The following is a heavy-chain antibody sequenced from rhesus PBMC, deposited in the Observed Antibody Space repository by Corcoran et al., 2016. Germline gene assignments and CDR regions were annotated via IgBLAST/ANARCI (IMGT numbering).Heavy chain of an antibody. CDR3: ARFYYRLDY. D-gene: IGHD3-28*01. V-gene: IGHV2S1*01. CDR2: IYWDDDK. CDR1: GFSLSTSGMG. J-gene: IGHJ4*01. Sequence: QVTLQESGPALVKPTQTLTLTCTFSGFSLSTSGMGVGWIRQPPGKALEWLANIYWDDDKYYNTSLKSRLTISKDTSKNQVVLTITNMDPVDTATYYCARFYYRLDYWGQGVLVTVSS.